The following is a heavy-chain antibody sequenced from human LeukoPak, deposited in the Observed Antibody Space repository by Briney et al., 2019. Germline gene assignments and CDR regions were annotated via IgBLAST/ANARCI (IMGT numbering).Heavy chain of an antibody. CDR3: ASITMMSYGMDV. D-gene: IGHD3-22*01. J-gene: IGHJ6*02. V-gene: IGHV4-59*01. Sequence: SETLSLTCAVYGGSFSGYYWSWIRQPPGKGLEWIGYIYYSGSTNYNPSLKSRVTISVDTSKNQFSLKLSSVTAADTAVYYCASITMMSYGMDVWGQGTTVTVSS. CDR2: IYYSGST. CDR1: GGSFSGYY.